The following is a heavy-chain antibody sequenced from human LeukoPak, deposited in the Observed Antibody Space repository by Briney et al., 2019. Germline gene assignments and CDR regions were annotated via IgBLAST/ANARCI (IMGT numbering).Heavy chain of an antibody. Sequence: KPGGSLRLSCAASGFTFSSYSMNWVRQAPGKGLEWVSSISSSSSYIYYADSVKGRFTISRDNAKNSLYLQMNSLRAEDTAVYYCARDGDGDPDAFDIWGQGTMVTVSS. CDR1: GFTFSSYS. J-gene: IGHJ3*02. D-gene: IGHD4-17*01. CDR3: ARDGDGDPDAFDI. V-gene: IGHV3-21*01. CDR2: ISSSSSYI.